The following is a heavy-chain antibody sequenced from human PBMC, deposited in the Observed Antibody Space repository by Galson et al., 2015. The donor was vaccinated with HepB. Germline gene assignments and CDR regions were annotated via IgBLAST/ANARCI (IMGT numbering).Heavy chain of an antibody. D-gene: IGHD2-8*02. CDR3: AKGGNTGVAAFDI. CDR2: ISWGSGTI. CDR1: GFTFSDYA. J-gene: IGHJ3*02. V-gene: IGHV3-9*01. Sequence: LSCAASGFTFSDYAMHWVRQAPGKGLEWVSGISWGSGTIDYADSVKGRFTISRDNAKNSLYLQMNSLRPEDTALYFCAKGGNTGVAAFDIWGQGTMVIVSS.